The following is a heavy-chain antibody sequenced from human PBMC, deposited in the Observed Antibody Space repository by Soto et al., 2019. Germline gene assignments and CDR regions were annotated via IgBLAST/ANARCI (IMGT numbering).Heavy chain of an antibody. CDR2: IYYSGST. D-gene: IGHD6-13*01. V-gene: IGHV4-31*03. CDR1: GGSISSGGYY. CDR3: ARGRTSIAAAVPPT. J-gene: IGHJ5*02. Sequence: SETLSLTCTVSGGSISSGGYYWSWIRQHPGKGLEWIGYIYYSGSTYYNPSLKSRVTISVDTSKNQFSLKLSSVTAADTAVYYCARGRTSIAAAVPPTCGQGTLVTSPQ.